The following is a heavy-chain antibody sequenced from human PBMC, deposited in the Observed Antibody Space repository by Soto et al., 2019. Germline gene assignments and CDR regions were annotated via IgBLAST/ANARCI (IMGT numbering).Heavy chain of an antibody. CDR3: ARDEYCGGDCYERNDAFDI. Sequence: RASVKVSCKASGYTFTGYYMHWVRQAPGQGLEWMGWINPNSGGTNYAQKFQGRVTMTRDTSISTAYMELSRLRSDDTAVYYCARDEYCGGDCYERNDAFDIWGQGTMVTVSS. CDR2: INPNSGGT. J-gene: IGHJ3*02. CDR1: GYTFTGYY. V-gene: IGHV1-2*02. D-gene: IGHD2-21*02.